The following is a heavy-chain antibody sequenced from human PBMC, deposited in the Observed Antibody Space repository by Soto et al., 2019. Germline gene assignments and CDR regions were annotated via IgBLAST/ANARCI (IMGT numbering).Heavy chain of an antibody. V-gene: IGHV4-59*01. Sequence: SETLSLTCTVSGGSISSYYWSWIRQPPGKGLEWIGYIYYSGSTNYNPSLKSRVTISVDTSKNQFSLKLGSVTAADTAVYYCARRYGGNFDYWGQGTLVTVSS. D-gene: IGHD3-16*01. CDR2: IYYSGST. J-gene: IGHJ4*02. CDR1: GGSISSYY. CDR3: ARRYGGNFDY.